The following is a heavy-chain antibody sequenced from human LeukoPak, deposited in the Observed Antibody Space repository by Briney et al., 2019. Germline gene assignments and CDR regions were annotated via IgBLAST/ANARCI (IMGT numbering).Heavy chain of an antibody. J-gene: IGHJ1*01. CDR3: ARDSYYYDSSGPWAEYFQH. CDR1: GFTFSTYS. Sequence: PGGSLRLSCAASGFTFSTYSMNWVRQAPGKGLEWVSSISSNNRYIYYADSVKGRFTISRDNAKNSLYLQMNSLRAEDTAVYYCARDSYYYDSSGPWAEYFQHWGQGTLVTVSS. D-gene: IGHD3-22*01. CDR2: ISSNNRYI. V-gene: IGHV3-21*01.